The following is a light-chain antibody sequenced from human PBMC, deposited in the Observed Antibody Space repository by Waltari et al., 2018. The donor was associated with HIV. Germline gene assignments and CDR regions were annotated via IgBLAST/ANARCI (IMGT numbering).Light chain of an antibody. V-gene: IGLV1-40*01. CDR1: SSNLGAGYD. CDR2: GNT. Sequence: HSVLTQPPSVSGAPGQRVTIPCTGSSSNLGAGYDVPWYQHLPGTSPKLLIYGNTNRPSGVPDRFSGSKSGTSASLAITGLQAEDEADYYCQSYDSSLSGFVFGTGTKVTVL. CDR3: QSYDSSLSGFV. J-gene: IGLJ1*01.